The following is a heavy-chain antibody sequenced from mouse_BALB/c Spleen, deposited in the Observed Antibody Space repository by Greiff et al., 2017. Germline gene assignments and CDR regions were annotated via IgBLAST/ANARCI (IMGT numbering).Heavy chain of an antibody. Sequence: EVQLHQSGPELVKPGASVKIPCKASGYTFTDYNMDWVKQSHGKSLEWIGDINPNNGGTIYNQKFKGKATLTVDKSSSTAYMELRSLTSEDTAVYYCASGDYDDGGFAYWGQGTLVTVSA. V-gene: IGHV1-18*01. J-gene: IGHJ3*01. D-gene: IGHD2-4*01. CDR3: ASGDYDDGGFAY. CDR2: INPNNGGT. CDR1: GYTFTDYN.